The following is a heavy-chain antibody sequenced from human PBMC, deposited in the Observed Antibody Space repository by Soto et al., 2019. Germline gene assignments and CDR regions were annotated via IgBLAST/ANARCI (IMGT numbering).Heavy chain of an antibody. CDR1: GFTFSSYG. CDR3: AKDRVWRDIVVVVAWGPFDY. CDR2: ISYDGSNK. V-gene: IGHV3-30*18. J-gene: IGHJ4*02. D-gene: IGHD2-15*01. Sequence: GGSLRLSCAASGFTFSSYGMHWVRQAPGKGLEWVAVISYDGSNKYYADSVKGRFTISRDNSKNTLYLQMNSLRAEDTAVYYCAKDRVWRDIVVVVAWGPFDYWGQGTLVTVSS.